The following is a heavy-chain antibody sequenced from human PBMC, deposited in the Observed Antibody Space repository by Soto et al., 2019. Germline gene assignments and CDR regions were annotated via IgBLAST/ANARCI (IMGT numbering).Heavy chain of an antibody. CDR1: GFTFSSYA. V-gene: IGHV3-30-3*01. Sequence: PGGSLRLSCADSGFTFSSYAMHWVRQAPGKGLERVAVISYDGSNKYYADSVKGRFTISSDNSKNTLYLQMNSLRAEDTAVYYCARGQGYSSSSYYYYGMDVWGQGTTVTVSS. J-gene: IGHJ6*02. CDR3: ARGQGYSSSSYYYYGMDV. D-gene: IGHD6-6*01. CDR2: ISYDGSNK.